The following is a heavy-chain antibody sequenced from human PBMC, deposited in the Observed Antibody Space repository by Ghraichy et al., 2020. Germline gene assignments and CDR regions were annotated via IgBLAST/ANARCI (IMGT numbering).Heavy chain of an antibody. J-gene: IGHJ4*02. CDR3: SHRPGQSTYYDFWSGLTKFDY. V-gene: IGHV2-5*01. Sequence: SGPTLVKPTQTLTLTCTFSGFSLSTSGVGVGWIRQPPGKALEWLALIYWNDDKRYSPSLKSRLTITKDTSKNQVILTMTNMDPVDTATYYCSHRPGQSTYYDFWSGLTKFDYWGQGTLVTVSS. CDR1: GFSLSTSGVG. D-gene: IGHD3-3*01. CDR2: IYWNDDK.